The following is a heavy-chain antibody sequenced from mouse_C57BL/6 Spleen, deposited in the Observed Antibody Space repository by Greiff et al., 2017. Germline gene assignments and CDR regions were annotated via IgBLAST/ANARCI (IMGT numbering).Heavy chain of an antibody. D-gene: IGHD4-1*01. Sequence: QVQLQQSGAELVKPGASVKISCKASGYAFSSYWMNWVKQRPGKGLEWIGQIYPGDGDTNYNGKFKGKATLTADKSSSTAYMQLSSLTSEDSAVYFCAREGTGAGAMDYWGQGTSVTVSS. V-gene: IGHV1-80*01. J-gene: IGHJ4*01. CDR1: GYAFSSYW. CDR2: IYPGDGDT. CDR3: AREGTGAGAMDY.